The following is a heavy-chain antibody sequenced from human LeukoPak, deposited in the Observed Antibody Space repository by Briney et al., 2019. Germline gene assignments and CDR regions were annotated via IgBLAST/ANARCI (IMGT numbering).Heavy chain of an antibody. CDR3: ARDLTIVGATGREDY. D-gene: IGHD1-26*01. CDR1: GFTFSSYS. CDR2: ISSSSSYI. J-gene: IGHJ4*02. V-gene: IGHV3-21*01. Sequence: GGSLRLSCAASGFTFSSYSMNWVRQAPGKGLEWVPSISSSSSYIYYADSVKGRFTISRDNAKNSLYLQMNSLRAEDTAVYYCARDLTIVGATGREDYWGQGTLVTVSS.